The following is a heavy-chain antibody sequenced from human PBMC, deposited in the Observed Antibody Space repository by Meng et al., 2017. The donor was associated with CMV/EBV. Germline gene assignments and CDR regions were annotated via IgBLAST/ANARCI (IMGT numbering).Heavy chain of an antibody. J-gene: IGHJ4*02. CDR2: MSYDGSNK. CDR1: GFTFSSYA. D-gene: IGHD6-13*01. Sequence: GESLKISCAASGFTFSSYAMHWGRQAPGKGMEWVAVMSYDGSNKYDANSVKGRFTISRDNSKNTLYLQMNSLTAEDTAVYYCARVAAAVKYYFDYWGQGTLVTVSS. CDR3: ARVAAAVKYYFDY. V-gene: IGHV3-30*04.